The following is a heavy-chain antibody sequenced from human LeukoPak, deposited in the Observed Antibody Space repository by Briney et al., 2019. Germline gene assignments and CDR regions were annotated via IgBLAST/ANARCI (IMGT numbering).Heavy chain of an antibody. D-gene: IGHD5-24*01. Sequence: GGSLRLSCAASGFTFDDYAMHWVRQAPGKGLEWVSGISWNSGSIGYADSVKGRFTISRDNAKNSLYLQMNSLRAEDTALYYWEKDGYNPLFGYGGQEPLVTFSS. CDR2: ISWNSGSI. CDR3: EKDGYNPLFGY. CDR1: GFTFDDYA. V-gene: IGHV3-9*01. J-gene: IGHJ4*02.